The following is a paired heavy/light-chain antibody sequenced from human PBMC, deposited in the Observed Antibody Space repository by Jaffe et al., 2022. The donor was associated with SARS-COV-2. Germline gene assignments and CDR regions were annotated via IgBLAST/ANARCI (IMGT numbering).Light chain of an antibody. J-gene: IGKJ2*01. Sequence: EIVMTQSPATLSVSPGERATLSCRASQSVSSNLAWYQQKPGQAPRLLIYGASTRATGIPARFSGSGSGTEFTLTISSLQSEDFAVYYCQQYNNWPLYTFGQGTKLEIK. V-gene: IGKV3-15*01. CDR1: QSVSSN. CDR2: GAS. CDR3: QQYNNWPLYT.
Heavy chain of an antibody. CDR3: ARARIMVRGVIIISDAFDI. J-gene: IGHJ3*02. CDR1: GYTFTSYA. CDR2: INTNTGNP. V-gene: IGHV7-4-1*02. Sequence: QVQLVQSGSELKKPGASVKVSCKASGYTFTSYAMNWVRQAPGQGLEWMGWINTNTGNPTYAQGFTGRFVFSLDTSVSTAYLQISSLKAEDTAVYYCARARIMVRGVIIISDAFDIWGQGTMVTVSS. D-gene: IGHD3-10*01.